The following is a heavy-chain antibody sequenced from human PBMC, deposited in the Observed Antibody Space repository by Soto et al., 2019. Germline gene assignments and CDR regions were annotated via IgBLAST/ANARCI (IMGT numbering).Heavy chain of an antibody. Sequence: QVQLVESGGGVVQPGRSLRLSCAASGFTFSSYGMHWVRQAPGKGLEWVAVISYDGSNKYYADSVKGRFTISRDNSKNTLYLQMNSLRAEDTAVYYCAKMGESQLWNFDYWGQGTLVTVSS. CDR2: ISYDGSNK. D-gene: IGHD5-18*01. V-gene: IGHV3-30*18. CDR1: GFTFSSYG. J-gene: IGHJ4*02. CDR3: AKMGESQLWNFDY.